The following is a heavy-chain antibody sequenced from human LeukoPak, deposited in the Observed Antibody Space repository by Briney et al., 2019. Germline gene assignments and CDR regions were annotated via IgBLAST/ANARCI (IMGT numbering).Heavy chain of an antibody. CDR2: IIPIFGTA. CDR3: ARGNYDFWSGYHSYYMGV. J-gene: IGHJ6*03. CDR1: GGTFSSYA. Sequence: ASVKVSCKASGGTFSSYAISWVRQAPGQGLEWMGGIIPIFGTANYAQKFQGRVTITADESTSTAYMELSSLRSEDTAVYYCARGNYDFWSGYHSYYMGVWGKGTTVTVSS. V-gene: IGHV1-69*13. D-gene: IGHD3-3*01.